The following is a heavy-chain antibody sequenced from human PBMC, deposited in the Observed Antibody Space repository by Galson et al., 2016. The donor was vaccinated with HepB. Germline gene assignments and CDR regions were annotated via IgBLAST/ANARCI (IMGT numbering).Heavy chain of an antibody. CDR3: ARSPGYYNGFDY. J-gene: IGHJ4*02. CDR2: IKQDGSEK. D-gene: IGHD3-9*01. V-gene: IGHV3-7*01. Sequence: SLRLSCAASGFTFSKYWMSWVRQAPGKRLEWVANIKQDGSEKDYVDSVKGRFTISRDNAKNSLYLQMNSLRAEDTAVYYCARSPGYYNGFDYWGQGTLVTVSS. CDR1: GFTFSKYW.